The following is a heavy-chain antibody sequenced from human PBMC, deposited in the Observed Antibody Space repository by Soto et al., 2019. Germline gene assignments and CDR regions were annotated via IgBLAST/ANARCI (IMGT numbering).Heavy chain of an antibody. D-gene: IGHD5-12*01. CDR2: IIPIFGTA. V-gene: IGHV1-69*13. CDR1: GYTFTSYG. J-gene: IGHJ4*02. Sequence: SVKVSCKASGYTFTSYGISWVRQAPGQGLEWMGGIIPIFGTANYAQKFQGRVTITADESTSTAYMELSSLRSEDTAVYYCARGGEYGYSGYDYLVSLYYWGQGTLVTVSS. CDR3: ARGGEYGYSGYDYLVSLYY.